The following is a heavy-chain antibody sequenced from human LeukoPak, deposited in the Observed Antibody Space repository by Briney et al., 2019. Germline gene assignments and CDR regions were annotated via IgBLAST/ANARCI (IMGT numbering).Heavy chain of an antibody. CDR2: ISGDGGST. Sequence: GGSLRLSCAASGFTFGDYAMHWVRQAPGKGLEWVSLISGDGGSTYYADSVKGRFTISRDNSKNSLYLQMNSLRTEDTALYYCVKAPETYGDFHLRGYYYGMDVWGQGTTVTVSS. J-gene: IGHJ6*02. CDR1: GFTFGDYA. CDR3: VKAPETYGDFHLRGYYYGMDV. D-gene: IGHD4-17*01. V-gene: IGHV3-43*02.